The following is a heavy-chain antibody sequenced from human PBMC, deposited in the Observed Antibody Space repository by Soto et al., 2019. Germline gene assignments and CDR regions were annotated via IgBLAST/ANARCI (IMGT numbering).Heavy chain of an antibody. CDR2: IYYSGST. CDR3: ATEENGLFLGWPSANWFDP. CDR1: GGSVSSGSYY. V-gene: IGHV4-61*01. Sequence: QVQLPESGPGLVKPSETLSLTCTVSGGSVSSGSYYWSWIRQPPGKGLEWIGYIYYSGSTNYNPSLHSRDTISVDTSKNQFSLKRSSGTDEDTAVNYCATEENGLFLGWPSANWFDPWGQGTLITVSS. D-gene: IGHD3-3*01. J-gene: IGHJ5*02.